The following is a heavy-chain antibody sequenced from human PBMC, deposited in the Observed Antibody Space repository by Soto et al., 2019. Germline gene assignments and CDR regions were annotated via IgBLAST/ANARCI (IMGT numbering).Heavy chain of an antibody. Sequence: GESLKISCKGSGYSFTSYWIGWVRQMPGKGLEWMGIIYPGDSDTRYSPSFQGQVTISADKSISTAYLQWSSLKASDTAMYYCARHLGWCIAAPSAFDIWGQGTMLTVSS. CDR2: IYPGDSDT. CDR1: GYSFTSYW. D-gene: IGHD6-6*01. CDR3: ARHLGWCIAAPSAFDI. V-gene: IGHV5-51*01. J-gene: IGHJ3*02.